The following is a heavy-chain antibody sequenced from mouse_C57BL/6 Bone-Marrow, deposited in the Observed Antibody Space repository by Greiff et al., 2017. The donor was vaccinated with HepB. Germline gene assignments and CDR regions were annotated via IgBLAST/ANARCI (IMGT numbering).Heavy chain of an antibody. CDR2: IYPRDGST. D-gene: IGHD1-1*01. J-gene: IGHJ4*01. CDR1: GSPFTDHP. CDR3: ARRVDYYAMDY. Sequence: QVQLQQSDAELVKPGASVKISCKVSGSPFTDHPIHWMKQRPEQGLEWIGYIYPRDGSTKYNEKFKGKATLTADKSSSTAYMQLNSLTSEDSAVYFCARRVDYYAMDYWGQGTSVTVSS. V-gene: IGHV1-78*01.